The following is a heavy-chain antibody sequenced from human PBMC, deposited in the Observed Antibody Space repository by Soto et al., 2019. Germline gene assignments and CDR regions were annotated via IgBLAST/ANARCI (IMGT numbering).Heavy chain of an antibody. CDR3: AKPAVPEHGYMDV. J-gene: IGHJ6*03. Sequence: GGSLRLSCAASGFTFSSYWMHWVRQAPGKGLVWVSRINSDGSSTSYADSVKGRFTISRDNAKNTLYLQMNSLRAEDTAVYYCAKPAVPEHGYMDVWGKGTTVTVSS. V-gene: IGHV3-74*01. D-gene: IGHD6-13*01. CDR2: INSDGSST. CDR1: GFTFSSYW.